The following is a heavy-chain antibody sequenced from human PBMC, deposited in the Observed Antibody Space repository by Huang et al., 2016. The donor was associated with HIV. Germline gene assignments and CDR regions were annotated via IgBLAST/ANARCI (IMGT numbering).Heavy chain of an antibody. J-gene: IGHJ6*02. D-gene: IGHD3-16*02. CDR2: ISYDGSNT. Sequence: QVQLVESGGGVVQPGRSLRLSCAAYGFTFSSYGMHWVRQAQGKGREGVAVISYDGSNTYYADTVKGRFTISRDNSKNTLYLQMNSLRAEDTAVYYCAKLIMITFGGVIVPDYYGMDVWGQGTTVTVSS. CDR3: AKLIMITFGGVIVPDYYGMDV. V-gene: IGHV3-30*18. CDR1: GFTFSSYG.